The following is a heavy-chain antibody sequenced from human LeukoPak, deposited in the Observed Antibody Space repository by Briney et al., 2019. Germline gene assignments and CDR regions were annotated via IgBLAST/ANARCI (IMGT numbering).Heavy chain of an antibody. CDR3: AWFGELSYAFDI. D-gene: IGHD3-10*01. CDR1: GYTFTSYD. J-gene: IGHJ3*02. V-gene: IGHV1-8*01. CDR2: MNPNSGNT. Sequence: ASVQVSCKASGYTFTSYDINWVRQASGQGLEWMGWMNPNSGNTGYAQKFQGRVTMTRNTSISTAYMELSSLRSEDTAVYHCAWFGELSYAFDIWGQGTMVTVSS.